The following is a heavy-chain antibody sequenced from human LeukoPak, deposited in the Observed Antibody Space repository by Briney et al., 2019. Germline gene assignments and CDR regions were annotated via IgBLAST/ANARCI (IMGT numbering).Heavy chain of an antibody. J-gene: IGHJ4*02. V-gene: IGHV4-59*01. Sequence: SETLSLTCTVSGGSISSYYWSWIRQPPGKGLEWIGYGYHSGSTNYNPSLKGRVTISVDTSKKQFSLKLSSVTAADTALYYCARGDGYNYYWGQGTLVTVSS. CDR1: GGSISSYY. CDR2: GYHSGST. CDR3: ARGDGYNYY. D-gene: IGHD5-24*01.